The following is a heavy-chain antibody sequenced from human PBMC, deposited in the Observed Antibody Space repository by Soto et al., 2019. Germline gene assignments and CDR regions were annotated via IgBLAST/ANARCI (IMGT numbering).Heavy chain of an antibody. V-gene: IGHV1-69*01. CDR3: ARDGPGGAMAPFDY. CDR1: GGTFSSYA. J-gene: IGHJ4*02. D-gene: IGHD5-18*01. CDR2: SIPIFGTA. Sequence: QVQLVQSGAEVKKPGSSVKVSCKASGGTFSSYAISWVRQAPGQGLEWMGGSIPIFGTANYAQKFQGRVTITADESTSTAYMELSSLRSEDTAVYYCARDGPGGAMAPFDYWGQGTLVTVSS.